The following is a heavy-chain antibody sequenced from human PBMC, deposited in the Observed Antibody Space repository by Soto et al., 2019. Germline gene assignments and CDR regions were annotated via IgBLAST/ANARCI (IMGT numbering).Heavy chain of an antibody. V-gene: IGHV1-69*06. CDR3: ARRQDYYDSSGYRLGWFDP. CDR1: GGTFSSYA. CDR2: IIPIFGTA. Sequence: QVQLVQSGAEVKKPGSSVKVSCKASGGTFSSYAISWVRQAPGQGLEWMGGIIPIFGTAIYAQKFQGRVTITADKSTSTAYMELSSLRSEDTAVYYCARRQDYYDSSGYRLGWFDPWGQGTLVTVSS. J-gene: IGHJ5*02. D-gene: IGHD3-22*01.